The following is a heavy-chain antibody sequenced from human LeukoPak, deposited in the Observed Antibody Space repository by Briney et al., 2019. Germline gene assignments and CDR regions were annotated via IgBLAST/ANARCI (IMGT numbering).Heavy chain of an antibody. CDR3: ARPRPFDI. J-gene: IGHJ3*02. Sequence: GGSLRLSCAVSGFTLSTYGIHWVRQTLAKGLEWVAFIRFDGSNKYYADSVKGRFTISRDNSNNTFYLQMNSLRAEDTAVYYCARPRPFDIWGQGTMVTVSS. CDR2: IRFDGSNK. V-gene: IGHV3-30*02. CDR1: GFTLSTYG.